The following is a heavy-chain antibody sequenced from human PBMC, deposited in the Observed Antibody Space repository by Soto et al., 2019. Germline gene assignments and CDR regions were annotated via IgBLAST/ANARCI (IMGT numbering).Heavy chain of an antibody. Sequence: PGGSLILSCAASGFTFSSYWMHWVRQAPGKGLVWVSCINSDGSTTTYADSVKGRFTISRDNAKNTLYLQMNSLRADDTAVYYCARGSYSSGWYYFDYWGQGTLVTVSS. CDR1: GFTFSSYW. CDR2: INSDGSTT. V-gene: IGHV3-74*01. D-gene: IGHD6-19*01. CDR3: ARGSYSSGWYYFDY. J-gene: IGHJ4*02.